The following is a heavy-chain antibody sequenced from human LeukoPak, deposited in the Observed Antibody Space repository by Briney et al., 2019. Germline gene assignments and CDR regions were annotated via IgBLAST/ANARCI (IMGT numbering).Heavy chain of an antibody. Sequence: PGGSLRLSCAASGFTFSDYAMNWVRQTPGKGLEWVSSISGSGGSTYYADSVKGRFTISRDNAKNSLYLQMNSLRAEDTAVYYCAPLAAAGPNDAFDIWGQGTMVTVPS. V-gene: IGHV3-21*01. CDR3: APLAAAGPNDAFDI. CDR1: GFTFSDYA. J-gene: IGHJ3*02. D-gene: IGHD6-13*01. CDR2: ISGSGGST.